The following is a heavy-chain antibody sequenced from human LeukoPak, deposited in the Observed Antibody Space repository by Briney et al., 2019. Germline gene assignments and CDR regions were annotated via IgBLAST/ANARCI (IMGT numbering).Heavy chain of an antibody. CDR3: TRGGLYGGSSAFDY. V-gene: IGHV3-72*01. Sequence: GGSLRLSCAASGFNINDHYMDWVRQAPGKGLEWIGRTRNKADGYTTVYAASVEGRFTISRDASHNSMYLQMNSLKTEDTAVYYCTRGGLYGGSSAFDYWGQGTLVTVSS. CDR1: GFNINDHY. D-gene: IGHD2-15*01. J-gene: IGHJ4*02. CDR2: TRNKADGYTT.